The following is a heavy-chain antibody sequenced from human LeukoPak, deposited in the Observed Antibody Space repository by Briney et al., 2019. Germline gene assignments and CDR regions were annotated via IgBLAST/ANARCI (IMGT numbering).Heavy chain of an antibody. V-gene: IGHV4-59*01. CDR1: GGSISSYY. Sequence: SETLSLTCTVSGGSISSYYWSWIRQPPGKGLEWIGYIYYSGSTNYNPSLKSRVTISVDTSKNQFSLKLSSVTAADTAVYYCATSSLGYCSSTSCPNYYYYYMDVWGKGTTVTVSS. D-gene: IGHD2-2*01. CDR2: IYYSGST. CDR3: ATSSLGYCSSTSCPNYYYYYMDV. J-gene: IGHJ6*03.